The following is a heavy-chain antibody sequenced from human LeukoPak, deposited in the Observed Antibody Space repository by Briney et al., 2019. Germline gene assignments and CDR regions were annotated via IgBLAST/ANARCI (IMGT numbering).Heavy chain of an antibody. Sequence: SQTLSLTCALSGDSLSSNSGAWNWIRQSPARGLEWLVRTYYSSNFYNDYAVSMKSRITINPDTSKNQLSLQLNSVTPEDTAVYYCASSGPPSRRWYGGGHYSYGMDVWGQGTTVTASS. CDR3: ASSGPPSRRWYGGGHYSYGMDV. V-gene: IGHV6-1*01. D-gene: IGHD6-13*01. CDR1: GDSLSSNSGA. J-gene: IGHJ6*01. CDR2: TYYSSNFYN.